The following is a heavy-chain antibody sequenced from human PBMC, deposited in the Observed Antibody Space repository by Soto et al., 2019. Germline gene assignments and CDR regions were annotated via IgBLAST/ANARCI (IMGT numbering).Heavy chain of an antibody. CDR2: IGGGDGKT. D-gene: IGHD3-10*01. CDR1: GYSFTQYV. Sequence: ASVKVSCKSSGYSFTQYVIHWVRQAPGQRLEWMGWIGGGDGKTYYSQNFQGRVTITKDTSASTAYMELRSLRSDDTAVYYCASSFFCFGESASQPWGQGTLVTVSS. V-gene: IGHV1-3*01. J-gene: IGHJ5*02. CDR3: ASSFFCFGESASQP.